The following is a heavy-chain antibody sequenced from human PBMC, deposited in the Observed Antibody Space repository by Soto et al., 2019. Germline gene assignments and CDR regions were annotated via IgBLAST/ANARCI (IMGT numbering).Heavy chain of an antibody. CDR3: ARDDLGRNTRAFDP. CDR1: GDCISYYS. Sequence: XATLSLTCTVSGDCISYYSWAWIRQSAGKGLEWVGRVYSTGTIFYNPSLKSRATMSVDTSKNQFSLKLTSVNAADTAVYYCARDDLGRNTRAFDPWGQGTLVTAPQ. CDR2: VYSTGTI. V-gene: IGHV4-4*07. J-gene: IGHJ5*02.